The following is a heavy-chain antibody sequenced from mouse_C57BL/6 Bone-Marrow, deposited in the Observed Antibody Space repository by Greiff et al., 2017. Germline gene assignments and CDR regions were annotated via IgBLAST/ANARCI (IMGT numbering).Heavy chain of an antibody. Sequence: QVQLQQSGAELARPGASVKLSCKASGYTFTSYGISWVKQRTGQGLEWIGEIYPRSGNTYYNEKFKGKATLTADKSSSTAYMELRSLTSEDAAVYFCARRRVTGTEFAYWGQGTTLTVSS. V-gene: IGHV1-81*01. CDR2: IYPRSGNT. CDR1: GYTFTSYG. CDR3: ARRRVTGTEFAY. J-gene: IGHJ2*01. D-gene: IGHD4-1*01.